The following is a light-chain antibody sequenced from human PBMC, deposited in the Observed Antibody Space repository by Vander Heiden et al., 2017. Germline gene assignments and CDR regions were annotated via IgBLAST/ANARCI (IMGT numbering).Light chain of an antibody. CDR1: SSDVGGYNY. CDR2: DVS. J-gene: IGLJ1*01. V-gene: IGLV2-11*01. CDR3: CSYAGSYTFV. Sequence: QSALTQPRSVSGSPGKSVTISCTGTSSDVGGYNYVSWHQQHPGKAPKLMIYDVSKRPSGVPDRFSGSKSGNTASLTISGLQAEDEADYYCCSYAGSYTFVFGTGTKVTVL.